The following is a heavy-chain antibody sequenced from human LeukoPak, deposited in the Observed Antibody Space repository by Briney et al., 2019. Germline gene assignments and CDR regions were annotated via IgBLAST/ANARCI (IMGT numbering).Heavy chain of an antibody. D-gene: IGHD6-19*01. CDR2: ISSSSSTI. CDR3: AANTVAGQYTWFHP. J-gene: IGHJ5*02. V-gene: IGHV3-48*01. CDR1: GFTFSSYS. Sequence: GGSLRLSCAASGFTFSSYSMNWVRQAPGKGLEWVSYISSSSSTIYYADSVKGRFTISRDNAKNSVYMKMKSVRAGDRGVYYCAANTVAGQYTWFHPWGQGTLVTVSS.